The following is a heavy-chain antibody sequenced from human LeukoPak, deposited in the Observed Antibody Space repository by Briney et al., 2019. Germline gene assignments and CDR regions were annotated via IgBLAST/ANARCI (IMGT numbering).Heavy chain of an antibody. J-gene: IGHJ4*02. Sequence: PGGSLRLSCAASGFTFSSYAMSWVRQAPGKGLEWVSAISGSGDSTYYADSVKGRFTISRDNAKNSLYLQMNSLRAEDTAVYYCARDRPPRPYDIWGQGTLVTVSS. V-gene: IGHV3-23*01. CDR2: ISGSGDST. CDR1: GFTFSSYA. CDR3: ARDRPPRPYDI. D-gene: IGHD3-9*01.